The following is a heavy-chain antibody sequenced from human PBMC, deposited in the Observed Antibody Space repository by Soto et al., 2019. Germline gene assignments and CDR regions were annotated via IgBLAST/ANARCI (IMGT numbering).Heavy chain of an antibody. CDR2: IWYDGNNK. J-gene: IGHJ4*02. CDR1: GFTFSSYG. Sequence: PGGSLILSCASSGFTFSSYGMHWVRQAPGKGLEWVAVIWYDGNNKYYADSVKGRFTISRDNSNNTLYVQMTSLRAEDTAVYYCARGLHSLFDYWGKGTLVTVS. D-gene: IGHD5-12*01. CDR3: ARGLHSLFDY. V-gene: IGHV3-33*01.